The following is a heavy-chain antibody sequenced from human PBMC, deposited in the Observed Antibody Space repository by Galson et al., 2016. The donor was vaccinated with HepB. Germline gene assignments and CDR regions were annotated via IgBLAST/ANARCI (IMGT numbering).Heavy chain of an antibody. CDR3: VREDYGDDPVYYYYYGMDV. Sequence: SLRLSCAASGFPFSRYWMHWVRQGPGKGLVWVSRIDSDGSSTIYADSVXGXFTISRDNAKNMLYLEMNSLRAEDTALYYCVREDYGDDPVYYYYYGMDVWGQGTTVSVSS. CDR1: GFPFSRYW. V-gene: IGHV3-74*01. D-gene: IGHD4-17*01. J-gene: IGHJ6*02. CDR2: IDSDGSST.